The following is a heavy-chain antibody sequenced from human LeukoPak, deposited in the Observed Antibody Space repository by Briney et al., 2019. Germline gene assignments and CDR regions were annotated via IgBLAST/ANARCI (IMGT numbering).Heavy chain of an antibody. V-gene: IGHV3-23*01. J-gene: IGHJ4*02. D-gene: IGHD3-10*01. CDR1: GFTFDDYA. CDR2: ISGSGGST. CDR3: ATDYGSGSYLVY. Sequence: GGSLRLSCAASGFTFDDYAMHWVRQAPGKGLEWVSAISGSGGSTYYADSVKGRFTISRDNSKNTLYLQMNSLRAEDTAVYYCATDYGSGSYLVYWGQGTLVTVSS.